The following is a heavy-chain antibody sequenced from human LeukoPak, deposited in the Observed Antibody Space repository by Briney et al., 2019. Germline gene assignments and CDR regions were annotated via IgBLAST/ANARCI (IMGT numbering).Heavy chain of an antibody. Sequence: GGSLRLSCAASGFTFSSYAMHWVRQAPGKGLEWVAVISYDGNNKYYADSVKGRFTISRDNAKNTLFLQMDSLRPEDTAVYYCVRSLRSADFWGQGTLVTVSS. CDR3: VRSLRSADF. CDR2: ISYDGNNK. CDR1: GFTFSSYA. V-gene: IGHV3-30-3*01. J-gene: IGHJ4*02.